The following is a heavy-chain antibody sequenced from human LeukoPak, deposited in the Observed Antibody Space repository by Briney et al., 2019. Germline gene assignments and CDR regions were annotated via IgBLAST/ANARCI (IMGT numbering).Heavy chain of an antibody. V-gene: IGHV4-59*01. CDR2: IYYSGST. D-gene: IGHD6-19*01. CDR3: ARGGWYPESFQH. CDR1: GGSISSYH. J-gene: IGHJ1*01. Sequence: SETLSLTCTVSGGSISSYHWNWIRQPPGKGLEWIGYIYYSGSTNYNPSLKSRVTISVDTSKNQFSLKLSSVTAADTAVYYCARGGWYPESFQHWGQGALVTVSS.